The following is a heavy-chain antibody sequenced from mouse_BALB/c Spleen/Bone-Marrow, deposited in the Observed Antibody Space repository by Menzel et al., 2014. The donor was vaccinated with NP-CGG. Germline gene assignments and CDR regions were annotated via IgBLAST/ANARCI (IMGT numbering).Heavy chain of an antibody. D-gene: IGHD3-2*02. V-gene: IGHV5-17*02. CDR2: ISSGSSTI. CDR1: GFTFSSFG. CDR3: AIRAY. J-gene: IGHJ3*01. Sequence: EVMLVESGGGLVLPGGSRKLYCAASGFTFSSFGMHRVRQAPEKGLEWVAYISSGSSTIYYADTVKGRFTISRDNPKNTLFLQMTSLRSEDTAMYYCAIRAYWGQGTLVTVSA.